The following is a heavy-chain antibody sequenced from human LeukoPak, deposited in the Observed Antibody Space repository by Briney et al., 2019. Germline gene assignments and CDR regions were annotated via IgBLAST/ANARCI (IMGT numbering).Heavy chain of an antibody. D-gene: IGHD6-13*01. CDR2: ISSTGSTI. CDR1: GFTFSSYE. J-gene: IGHJ3*02. CDR3: ARERIEAAGTQLFDASDI. V-gene: IGHV3-48*03. Sequence: GGSLRLSCAASGFTFSSYEMNLVRQAPGKGLEWVSYISSTGSTIYYADSVKGRFTISRDNAKNSLYLQMNSLRAEDTALYYCARERIEAAGTQLFDASDIWGQGTMVTVSS.